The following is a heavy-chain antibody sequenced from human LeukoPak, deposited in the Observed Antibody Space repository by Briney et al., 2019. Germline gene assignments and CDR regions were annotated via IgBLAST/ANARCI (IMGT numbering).Heavy chain of an antibody. CDR1: GFTVSSNY. D-gene: IGHD4-11*01. J-gene: IGHJ6*03. Sequence: GSLRLSCAASGFTVSSNYMSWVRQPPGKGLEWIGSIYYSGTTYYNPSLKSRLTISVDTSKNHFSLKLTSVTAADTAVYFCARGPDYSDYYYSYYMDVWGKGTTVTVSS. CDR2: IYYSGTT. V-gene: IGHV4-39*07. CDR3: ARGPDYSDYYYSYYMDV.